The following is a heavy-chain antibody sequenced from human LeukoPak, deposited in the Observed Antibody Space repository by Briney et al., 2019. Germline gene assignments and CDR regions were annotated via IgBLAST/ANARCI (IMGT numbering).Heavy chain of an antibody. Sequence: ASVKVSCKASGYTFTSYAMHWVRQAPGQRLEWTGWINAGNGDTKYSQEFQGRVTITRDTSASTAYMELSSLRSEDMAVYYCARGNNHSKNRLLGWFDPWGQGTLVTVSS. CDR3: ARGNNHSKNRLLGWFDP. D-gene: IGHD1-14*01. CDR1: GYTFTSYA. V-gene: IGHV1-3*03. CDR2: INAGNGDT. J-gene: IGHJ5*02.